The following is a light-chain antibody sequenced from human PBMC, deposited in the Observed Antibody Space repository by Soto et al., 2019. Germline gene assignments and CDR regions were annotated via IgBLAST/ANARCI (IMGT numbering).Light chain of an antibody. CDR1: QSVSSSF. Sequence: EIVLTQSPGTLSLSPGERATLSCRASQSVSSSFLAWYQQKPGQAPRLLIYGASSRATGIPDRCSGSGSGTDFTLTISGLETEDFAVYYCQQYGSSPWTFGQGTKVEIK. J-gene: IGKJ1*01. V-gene: IGKV3-20*01. CDR2: GAS. CDR3: QQYGSSPWT.